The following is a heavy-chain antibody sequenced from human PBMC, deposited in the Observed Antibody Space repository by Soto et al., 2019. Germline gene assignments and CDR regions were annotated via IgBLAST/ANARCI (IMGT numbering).Heavy chain of an antibody. CDR1: GFTFSSYS. V-gene: IGHV3-21*01. Sequence: GGSLRLSCAASGFTFSSYSMNWVRQAPGKGLEWVSSISSSSSYIYYADSVKGRFTISRDNAKNSLYLQMNSPRAEDTAVYYCARDSRAGIAARNNWFDPWGQGTLVTVSS. CDR2: ISSSSSYI. D-gene: IGHD6-6*01. J-gene: IGHJ5*02. CDR3: ARDSRAGIAARNNWFDP.